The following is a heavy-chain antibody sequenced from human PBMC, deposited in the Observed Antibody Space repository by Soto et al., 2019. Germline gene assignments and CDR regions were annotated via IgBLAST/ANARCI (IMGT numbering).Heavy chain of an antibody. V-gene: IGHV4-39*01. J-gene: IGHJ6*03. D-gene: IGHD6-13*01. CDR1: GGSISSSSYY. CDR2: IYYSGST. Sequence: QLQLQESGPGLVKPSETLSLTCTVSGGSISSSSYYWGWIRQPPGKGLEWIGSIYYSGSTYYNPSLKSRVTISVDTSKNQFSLKLSSVTAADTAVYYCARLHSSQTKGYYMDVWGKGTTVTVSS. CDR3: ARLHSSQTKGYYMDV.